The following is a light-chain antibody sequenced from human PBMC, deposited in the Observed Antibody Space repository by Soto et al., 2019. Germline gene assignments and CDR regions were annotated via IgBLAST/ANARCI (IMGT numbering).Light chain of an antibody. J-gene: IGKJ2*01. CDR3: QQYDNWPQYT. V-gene: IGKV3-15*01. Sequence: EIVMTQSPATLSVPPGERATLFCRASRNIGGKLAWFQQKPGQAPTLLMYAVSTRAAGVPPRFSGNGSGTEFTLTISSLQSEDFAVYYCQQYDNWPQYTFGQGTKLEIK. CDR2: AVS. CDR1: RNIGGK.